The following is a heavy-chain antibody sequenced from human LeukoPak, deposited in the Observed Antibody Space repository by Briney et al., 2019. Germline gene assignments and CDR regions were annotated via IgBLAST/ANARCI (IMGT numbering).Heavy chain of an antibody. CDR3: ARDGDRGYYDSSGYYYGEEVLFGY. CDR2: INWNGGST. CDR1: GFTFDDYG. D-gene: IGHD3-22*01. Sequence: GGSLRLSCAVYGFTFDDYGMSWVRQAPGKGLEWVSCINWNGGSTGYADSVKGRFTISRDNAKNSLYLQMNSLRAEDTSLYYCARDGDRGYYDSSGYYYGEEVLFGYWGQGTLVTVSS. J-gene: IGHJ4*02. V-gene: IGHV3-20*04.